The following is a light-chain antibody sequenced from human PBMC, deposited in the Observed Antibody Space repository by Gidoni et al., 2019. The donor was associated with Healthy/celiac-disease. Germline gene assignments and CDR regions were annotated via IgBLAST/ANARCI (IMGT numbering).Light chain of an antibody. CDR1: QSPLHSNGYNY. V-gene: IGKV2-28*01. CDR2: LGS. CDR3: MQALQTPYT. Sequence: SVMTQSPLSMPVTPGEPASISCRSSQSPLHSNGYNYLDWYLQKPGQSPQLLIYLGSNRASGVPDRFSGSGSGTDLTLKISRVEAEDVGVYYCMQALQTPYTFGQGTKLEIK. J-gene: IGKJ2*01.